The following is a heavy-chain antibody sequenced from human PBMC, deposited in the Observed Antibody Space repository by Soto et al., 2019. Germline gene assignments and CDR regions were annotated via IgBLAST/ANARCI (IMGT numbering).Heavy chain of an antibody. J-gene: IGHJ6*02. CDR3: ARDKPTNRIAVAGTSYYYGMDV. CDR1: GFTFSSYS. CDR2: ISSSSSYI. D-gene: IGHD6-19*01. Sequence: PGGSLRLSCAASGFTFSSYSMNWVRQAPGKGLEWVSSISSSSSYIYYADSVKGRFTISRDNAKNSLYLQMNSLRAEDTAVYYCARDKPTNRIAVAGTSYYYGMDVWGQGTTVTVSS. V-gene: IGHV3-21*01.